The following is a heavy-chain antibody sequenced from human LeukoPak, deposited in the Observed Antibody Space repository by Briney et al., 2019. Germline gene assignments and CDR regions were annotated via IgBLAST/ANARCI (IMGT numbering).Heavy chain of an antibody. J-gene: IGHJ4*02. V-gene: IGHV3-53*01. Sequence: PGGSLRLSCAVSGFTVSSNYMTWVCQAPGKGLEWVSVIYSGGSIYYADSVKGRFTISRDISKNTVDLQLNSLRAEDTAVYYCASGKETSMAQGYWGQGTLVTVSS. CDR2: IYSGGSI. CDR3: ASGKETSMAQGY. CDR1: GFTVSSNY. D-gene: IGHD5-18*01.